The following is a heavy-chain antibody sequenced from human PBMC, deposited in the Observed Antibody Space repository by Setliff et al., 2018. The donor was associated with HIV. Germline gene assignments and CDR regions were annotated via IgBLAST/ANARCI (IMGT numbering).Heavy chain of an antibody. V-gene: IGHV1-2*02. D-gene: IGHD3-16*01. CDR3: ARESLMITFGGGSWFDP. J-gene: IGHJ5*02. CDR2: IIPDSGGT. Sequence: ASVKVSCKASRSTFNSHTINWVRQAPGQGLDWMGRIIPDSGGTKYAQRFQGRVTMTRDTSINTAYMELSRLISDDTALYFCARESLMITFGGGSWFDPWGQGTLVTVSS. CDR1: RSTFNSHT.